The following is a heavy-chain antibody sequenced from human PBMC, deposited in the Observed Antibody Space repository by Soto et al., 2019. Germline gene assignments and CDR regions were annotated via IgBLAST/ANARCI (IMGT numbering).Heavy chain of an antibody. J-gene: IGHJ4*02. D-gene: IGHD4-17*01. CDR2: IYYDGNNK. V-gene: IGHV3-33*01. Sequence: QVHLVESGGGVVQPGRSLRLSCAASGLPFSAYGMHWVRQAPGKGLEWLAMIYYDGNNKYYAPSVEGRFTISRDNSKNTLYLQMNSLRVEDTAVYYCARVGGTVTSDYWGQGTLVIVSS. CDR3: ARVGGTVTSDY. CDR1: GLPFSAYG.